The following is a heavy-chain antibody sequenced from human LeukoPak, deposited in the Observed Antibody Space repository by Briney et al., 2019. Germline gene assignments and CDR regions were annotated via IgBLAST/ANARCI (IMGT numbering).Heavy chain of an antibody. CDR3: AKSDWFDP. V-gene: IGHV3-74*01. Sequence: GGSLRLSCATSGFTFRNYWMSRLRQAPGKGLVWVARIKNDGSSASYAESVKGRFTISRDNARSTLFLQMNSLGVDDTAVYYCAKSDWFDPWGRGILVTVSS. J-gene: IGHJ5*01. CDR2: IKNDGSSA. CDR1: GFTFRNYW.